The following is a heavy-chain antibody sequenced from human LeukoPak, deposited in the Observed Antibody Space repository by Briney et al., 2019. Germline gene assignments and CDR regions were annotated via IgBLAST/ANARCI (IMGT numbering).Heavy chain of an antibody. CDR3: ARSRGGSYHY. V-gene: IGHV3-74*01. J-gene: IGHJ4*02. CDR2: INTDGSTT. D-gene: IGHD3-16*02. Sequence: QPGGSLRLSCAAPGFTFSNDWMHWVRQAPGKGLVWVSRINTDGSTTTYADSVKGRFTISRDNAKNTLYLQMNSLRVEETAVYYCARSRGGSYHYWGQGTLVTVSS. CDR1: GFTFSNDW.